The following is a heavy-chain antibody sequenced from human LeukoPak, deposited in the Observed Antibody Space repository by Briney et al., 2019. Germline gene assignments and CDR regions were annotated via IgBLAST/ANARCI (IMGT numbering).Heavy chain of an antibody. J-gene: IGHJ4*02. CDR1: GFTFSSYA. CDR2: ISYDGSNK. Sequence: GRSLRLSCAASGFTFSSYAMHWVRQAPGKGLEWVAVISYDGSNKYYADSVKGRFTISRDNSKNTLYLQMNSLRAEDTAVYYCARDGARYSSGSSFDYWGQGTLVTVSS. V-gene: IGHV3-30-3*01. CDR3: ARDGARYSSGSSFDY. D-gene: IGHD6-19*01.